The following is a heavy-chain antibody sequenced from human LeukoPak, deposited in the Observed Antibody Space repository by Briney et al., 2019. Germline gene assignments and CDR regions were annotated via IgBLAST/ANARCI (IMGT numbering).Heavy chain of an antibody. CDR1: GFNFSSYE. Sequence: PGGSLRLSCAAPGFNFSSYEMNWVRQAPGKGLEWLTYITGSGGTRSYADPVKGRFTISRDNAKNSVFLQMNSLRAEDTAVYYCARGSVLIDHWGQGTLVTVSS. V-gene: IGHV3-48*03. CDR3: ARGSVLIDH. D-gene: IGHD6-6*01. J-gene: IGHJ4*02. CDR2: ITGSGGTR.